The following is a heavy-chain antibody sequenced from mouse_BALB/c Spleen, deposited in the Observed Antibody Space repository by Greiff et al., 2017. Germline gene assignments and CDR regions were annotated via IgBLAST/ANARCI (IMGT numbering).Heavy chain of an antibody. CDR1: GFTFTDYY. CDR2: IRNKANGYTT. CDR3: ARDENDGRYFDV. Sequence: EVMLVESGGGLVQPGGSLRLSCATSGFTFTDYYMSWVRQPPGKALEWLGFIRNKANGYTTEYSASVKGRFTISRDNSQSILYLQMNTLRAEDSATYYCARDENDGRYFDVWGAGTTVTVSS. D-gene: IGHD1-2*01. V-gene: IGHV7-3*02. J-gene: IGHJ1*01.